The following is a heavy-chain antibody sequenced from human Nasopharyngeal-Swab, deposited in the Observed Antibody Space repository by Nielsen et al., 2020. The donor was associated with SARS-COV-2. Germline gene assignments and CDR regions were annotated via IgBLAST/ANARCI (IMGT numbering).Heavy chain of an antibody. CDR3: ARDRSNWGSYYYYYGMDV. J-gene: IGHJ6*02. V-gene: IGHV3-21*01. CDR2: ISSSSSYI. D-gene: IGHD7-27*01. Sequence: RQSPGERREGVSSISSSSSYIYYADSVKGRFTISRDNAKNSLYLQMNSLRAEDTAVYYCARDRSNWGSYYYYYGMDVWGQGTTVTVSS.